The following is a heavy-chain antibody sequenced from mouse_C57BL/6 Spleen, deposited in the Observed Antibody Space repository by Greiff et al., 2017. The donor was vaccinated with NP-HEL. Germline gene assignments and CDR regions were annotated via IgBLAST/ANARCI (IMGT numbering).Heavy chain of an antibody. CDR2: ISNGGGST. Sequence: EVHLVESGGGLVQPGGSLKLSCAASGFTFSDYYMYWVRQTPEKRLEWVAYISNGGGSTYYPDTVKGRFTISRDNAKNTLYLQMSRLKSEDTAMYYCARHGGSSPFDVWGTGTTVTVSS. J-gene: IGHJ1*03. D-gene: IGHD1-1*01. CDR1: GFTFSDYY. V-gene: IGHV5-12*01. CDR3: ARHGGSSPFDV.